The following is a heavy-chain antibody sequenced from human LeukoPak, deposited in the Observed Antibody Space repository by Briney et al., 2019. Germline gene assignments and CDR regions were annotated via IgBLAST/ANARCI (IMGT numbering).Heavy chain of an antibody. D-gene: IGHD6-19*01. CDR1: GFTFSSYA. J-gene: IGHJ3*02. CDR3: AKVKEQWRRFGAFDI. CDR2: ISGSGGST. V-gene: IGHV3-23*01. Sequence: GGSLRLSCAASGFTFSSYAMSWVRQAPGKGLEWVSAISGSGGSTYYADYVKGRFTISRDNSKNTLYLQMNSLRAEDTAVYYCAKVKEQWRRFGAFDIWGQGTMVTVSS.